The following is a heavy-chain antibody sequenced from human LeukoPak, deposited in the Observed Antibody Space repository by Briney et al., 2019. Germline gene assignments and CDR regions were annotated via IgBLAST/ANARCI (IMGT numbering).Heavy chain of an antibody. V-gene: IGHV5-51*01. CDR2: IYPGDSDT. Sequence: GESLKISFQASGFNFHNYWIGWVRQMPGKGLEWMGIIYPGDSDTRYSPSFQGQVTISADKSTSTAFLRWSSLRASDNAMYFCARHGRPRYRSVWLRHSWGQGTLVTVSS. D-gene: IGHD6-19*01. CDR1: GFNFHNYW. J-gene: IGHJ5*02. CDR3: ARHGRPRYRSVWLRHS.